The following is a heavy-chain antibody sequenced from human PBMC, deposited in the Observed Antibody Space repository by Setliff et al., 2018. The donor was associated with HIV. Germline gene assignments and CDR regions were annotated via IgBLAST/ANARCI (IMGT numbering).Heavy chain of an antibody. Sequence: SETLSLTCLVFSYSITNGNYWAWIRQSPGKGLEWIGSIYSTGHTYYNPSHKSRLTMSVDTAKNRFSLKLISVTAADTAVYYCASLPHHLDPWYYFYYIDVWGKGTTVTVSS. D-gene: IGHD1-1*01. V-gene: IGHV4-38-2*01. CDR2: IYSTGHT. CDR3: ASLPHHLDPWYYFYYIDV. CDR1: SYSITNGNY. J-gene: IGHJ6*03.